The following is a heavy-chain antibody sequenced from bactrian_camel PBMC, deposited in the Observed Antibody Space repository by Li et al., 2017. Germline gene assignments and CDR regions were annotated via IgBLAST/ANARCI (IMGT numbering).Heavy chain of an antibody. CDR3: TKGTGWGPGFAY. D-gene: IGHD5*01. V-gene: IGHV3S55*01. CDR2: IARGGTT. Sequence: HVQLVESGGGSVQAGGSLRLSCAVSGYTSCNSDMSWYRQAPGKEREFVSLIARGGTTAYAESVKGRFTISIDNAKNTLYPQLNSLKTEDSAMYYCTKGTGWGPGFAYWGQGTQVTVS. CDR1: GYTSCNSD. J-gene: IGHJ6*01.